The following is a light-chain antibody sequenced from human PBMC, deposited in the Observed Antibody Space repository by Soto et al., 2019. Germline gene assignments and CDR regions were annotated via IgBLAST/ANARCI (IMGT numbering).Light chain of an antibody. CDR3: QSYDTMLSGPGV. CDR1: SFNIGAGYD. Sequence: QSVLTQPPSVSGATGQRVTISCTGSSFNIGAGYDVHGYQQLPGTATKLLIYNNINRPSGVPDRFSGSKSGTSASLAITGLQPEDEADYYCQSYDTMLSGPGVFGGGTKLTVL. V-gene: IGLV1-40*01. J-gene: IGLJ2*01. CDR2: NNI.